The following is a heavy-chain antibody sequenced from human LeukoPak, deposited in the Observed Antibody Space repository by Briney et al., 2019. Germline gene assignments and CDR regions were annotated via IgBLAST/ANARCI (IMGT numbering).Heavy chain of an antibody. CDR1: DVHYNGFY. Sequence: SETLPHTCCLSDVHYNGFYRSWVRQAPGKGMEWLGEIHHSGITNFNPSLSSRLTLSEDTPNTQFSLKLTSVTAADTALYFCARGHSTSGFYIWGRGTQVTVSS. D-gene: IGHD2-2*01. CDR3: ARGHSTSGFYI. CDR2: IHHSGIT. V-gene: IGHV4-34*01. J-gene: IGHJ4*02.